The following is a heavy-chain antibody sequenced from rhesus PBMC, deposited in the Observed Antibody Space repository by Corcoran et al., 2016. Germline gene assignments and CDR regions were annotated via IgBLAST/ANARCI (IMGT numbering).Heavy chain of an antibody. J-gene: IGHJ6*01. CDR2: IDGNSAST. Sequence: QLKLQQWGEGLVKPSDTLSLTCAVYGGSISGYYWRWIRQPPGKGLEWIGNIDGNSASTNYNPSLKNRVTISKDTSKNQFSLKLSSVTAADTAVYYCAREREDGLDSWGQGVVVTVSS. CDR1: GGSISGYY. CDR3: AREREDGLDS. D-gene: IGHD1-44*02. V-gene: IGHV4-73*01.